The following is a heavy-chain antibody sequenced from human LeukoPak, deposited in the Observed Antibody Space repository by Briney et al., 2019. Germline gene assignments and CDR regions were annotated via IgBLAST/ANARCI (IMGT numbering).Heavy chain of an antibody. Sequence: ASVKVSCKASGYTFTGYYMHWVRQAPGQGLEWMGLINPSGGSTSYAEKFQGRVTMTRDMSTSTVYMELSSLRSEDTAVYYCARDPGLRGYYYYMDVWGKGTTVTVSS. CDR3: ARDPGLRGYYYYMDV. CDR1: GYTFTGYY. J-gene: IGHJ6*03. D-gene: IGHD5/OR15-5a*01. CDR2: INPSGGST. V-gene: IGHV1-46*01.